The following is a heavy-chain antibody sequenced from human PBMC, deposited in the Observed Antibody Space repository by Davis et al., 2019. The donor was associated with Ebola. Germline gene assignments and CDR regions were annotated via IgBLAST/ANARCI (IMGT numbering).Heavy chain of an antibody. J-gene: IGHJ4*02. D-gene: IGHD6-19*01. CDR3: AVGQWLVEEY. CDR2: ISRSGGST. Sequence: GGSLRLSCAASGFTFSSYAMSWVRQAPGKGLEWVSAISRSGGSTYYADSVKGRFTITRDNAKNSLYLQMNSLRDEDTAVYYCAVGQWLVEEYWGQGTLVTVSS. V-gene: IGHV3-23*01. CDR1: GFTFSSYA.